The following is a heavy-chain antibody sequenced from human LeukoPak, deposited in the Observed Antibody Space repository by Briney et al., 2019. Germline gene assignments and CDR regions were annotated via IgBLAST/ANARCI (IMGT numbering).Heavy chain of an antibody. J-gene: IGHJ4*02. Sequence: AGGCVRLSCTASGFTFGDYAMSWVRQAPGKGLEWVGFIRSKAYGGTTEYAASVKGRFTISRDDSKSIAYLQMNSLKTEDTAVYYCTRVGSSSWWRYFDYWGQGTLDTVSS. CDR1: GFTFGDYA. V-gene: IGHV3-49*04. CDR2: IRSKAYGGTT. CDR3: TRVGSSSWWRYFDY. D-gene: IGHD6-13*01.